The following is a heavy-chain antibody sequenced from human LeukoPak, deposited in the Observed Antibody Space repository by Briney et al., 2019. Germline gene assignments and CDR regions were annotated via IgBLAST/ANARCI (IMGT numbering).Heavy chain of an antibody. D-gene: IGHD6-19*01. CDR1: GDSVSSNSAA. V-gene: IGHV6-1*01. J-gene: IGHJ5*01. CDR2: TYYRSKWYN. Sequence: SQTLSLTCAISGDSVSSNSAAWNWIRQSPSRGLEWLGRTYYRSKWYNDYAVSVKSRITVNPDTSKNQFSLQLSSVTPGDTAVYYCVRDAVAGVWWFDSWGQGTLVTVSS. CDR3: VRDAVAGVWWFDS.